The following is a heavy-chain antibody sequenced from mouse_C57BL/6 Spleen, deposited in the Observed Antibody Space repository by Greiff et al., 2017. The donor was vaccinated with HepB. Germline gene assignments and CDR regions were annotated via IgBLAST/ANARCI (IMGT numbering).Heavy chain of an antibody. CDR1: GYTFTEYT. V-gene: IGHV1-62-2*01. CDR2: FYSGSGSI. D-gene: IGHD1-1*01. CDR3: ARHEEFVITTLVATGAMDY. J-gene: IGHJ4*01. Sequence: VQLQQSGAELVKPGASVKLSCKASGYTFTEYTIHWVKQRSGQGLEWIGWFYSGSGSIKYNEKFKDKATLTADKYSSTVYMVLSRLTSEDSAVYFCARHEEFVITTLVATGAMDYGGQGTSVTVSS.